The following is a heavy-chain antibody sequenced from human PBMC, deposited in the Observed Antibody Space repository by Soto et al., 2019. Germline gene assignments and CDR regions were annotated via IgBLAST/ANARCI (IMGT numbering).Heavy chain of an antibody. J-gene: IGHJ6*04. CDR3: ARDPGKYYDSSGYSPAPYYYYGMDV. CDR1: GGTFSSYA. V-gene: IGHV1-69*13. Sequence: SVKVSCKASGGTFSSYAISWVRQAPGQGLEWMGGIIPIFGTANYAQKFQGRVTITADESTSTAYMELSSLRSEDTAVYYCARDPGKYYDSSGYSPAPYYYYGMDVWGKGTTVTVPS. D-gene: IGHD3-22*01. CDR2: IIPIFGTA.